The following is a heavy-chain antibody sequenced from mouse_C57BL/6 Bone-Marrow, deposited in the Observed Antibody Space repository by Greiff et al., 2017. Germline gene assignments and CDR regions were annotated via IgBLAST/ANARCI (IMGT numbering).Heavy chain of an antibody. CDR3: ARLGVWYAMDD. J-gene: IGHJ4*01. Sequence: EVKLMESGPELVKPGASVKISCKASGYSFTDYNMNWVKQSTGKSLEWIGVLNPNYGTTSYNQKFKGKATLTVDQSSSTAYMQLNSLTSEDSAVYYCARLGVWYAMDDWGQGTSVTVSS. V-gene: IGHV1-39*01. CDR2: LNPNYGTT. CDR1: GYSFTDYN.